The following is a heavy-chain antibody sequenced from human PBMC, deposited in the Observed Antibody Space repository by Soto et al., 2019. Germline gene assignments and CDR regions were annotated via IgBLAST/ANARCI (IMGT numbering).Heavy chain of an antibody. Sequence: QVQLVESGGGVVQPGRSLRLSCAASGFTFSSYAMHWVRQAPGKGLEWVAVISYDGSNKYYADSVKGRFTISRDNSKNTLYLQMNSLRAEDTAVYYCARGGTGYSYGYKDYWGQGTLVTVSS. V-gene: IGHV3-30-3*01. CDR2: ISYDGSNK. D-gene: IGHD5-18*01. CDR3: ARGGTGYSYGYKDY. J-gene: IGHJ4*02. CDR1: GFTFSSYA.